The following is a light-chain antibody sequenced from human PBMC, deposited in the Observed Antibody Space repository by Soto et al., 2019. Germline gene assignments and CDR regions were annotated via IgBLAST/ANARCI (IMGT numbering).Light chain of an antibody. CDR1: SSDVGGYNY. V-gene: IGLV2-14*01. CDR2: EVS. J-gene: IGLJ2*01. CDR3: CSFAGSNTYVV. Sequence: QSALTQPASVSGSPGQSITISCTGTSSDVGGYNYVSWYQQHPGKAPKLMIYEVSNRPSGVPDRFSGSKSGNTASLTISGLQAEDEADYYCCSFAGSNTYVVFGGGTKLTVL.